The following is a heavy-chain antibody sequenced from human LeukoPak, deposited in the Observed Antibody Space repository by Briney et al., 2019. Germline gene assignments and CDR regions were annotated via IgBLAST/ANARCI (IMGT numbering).Heavy chain of an antibody. CDR2: IYYSGST. CDR3: ARAPGGYGSGSRGAFDI. J-gene: IGHJ3*02. CDR1: GGSISSYY. V-gene: IGHV4-59*01. D-gene: IGHD3-10*01. Sequence: PSETLSLTCTVSGGSISSYYWSWIRQPPGKGLEWIGYIYYSGSTNYNPSLKSRVTISLDTSKNQFSLKLTSVTAADTAVYYCARAPGGYGSGSRGAFDIWGQGTMVTVSS.